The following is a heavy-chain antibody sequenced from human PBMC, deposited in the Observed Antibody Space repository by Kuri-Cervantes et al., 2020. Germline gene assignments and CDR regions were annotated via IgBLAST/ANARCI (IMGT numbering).Heavy chain of an antibody. D-gene: IGHD4/OR15-4a*01. Sequence: ASVKVSCKASGYTFTSYCMHWVRQAPGQGLEWMGIINPSGGSTSYAQKFQGRVTMTRDTSTSTVYMELSSLRSEDTAVYYCARGPMVTTDYYYYYMDVWGKGTTVTVSS. J-gene: IGHJ6*03. CDR1: GYTFTSYC. V-gene: IGHV1-46*01. CDR3: ARGPMVTTDYYYYYMDV. CDR2: INPSGGST.